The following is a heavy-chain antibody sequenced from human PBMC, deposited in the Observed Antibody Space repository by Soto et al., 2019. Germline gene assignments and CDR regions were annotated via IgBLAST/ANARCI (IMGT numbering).Heavy chain of an antibody. CDR1: GFTFSSYS. CDR3: ARDYEDIVVVVATTRHWFDP. Sequence: GGSLRLSCAASGFTFSSYSMNWVRQAPGKGLEWVSYISSSSSTIYYADSVKGRFTIPRDNAKNSLYLQMNSLRAEDTAVYYCARDYEDIVVVVATTRHWFDPWGQGTLVTVSS. CDR2: ISSSSSTI. D-gene: IGHD2-15*01. J-gene: IGHJ5*02. V-gene: IGHV3-48*01.